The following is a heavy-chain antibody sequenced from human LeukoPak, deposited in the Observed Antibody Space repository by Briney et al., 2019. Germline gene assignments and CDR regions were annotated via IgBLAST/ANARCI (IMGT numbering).Heavy chain of an antibody. CDR3: ARASVRGLDY. D-gene: IGHD3-10*01. CDR2: IYYSGST. CDR1: GGSISSYY. Sequence: PSETLSLTCTVSGGSISSYYWSWIRQPPGKGLEWIGYIYYSGSTNYNPSLKSRVTISVDTSKNQFSLKLSSVTAADTAVYYCARASVRGLDYWGQGTLVTVSS. J-gene: IGHJ4*02. V-gene: IGHV4-59*01.